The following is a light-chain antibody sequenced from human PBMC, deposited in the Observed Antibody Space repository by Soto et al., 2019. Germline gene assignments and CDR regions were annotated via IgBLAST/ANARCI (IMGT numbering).Light chain of an antibody. CDR2: DAS. V-gene: IGKV3-11*01. CDR1: QSVNSF. CDR3: QQRSGWPRT. J-gene: IGKJ2*01. Sequence: EIVLTQSPATLSLSPGERATLSCRASQSVNSFLAWYQQKPGQAHRLLIYDASNRAPGIPARFSGSGSGTDFTLTISSLEPEDFALYYCQQRSGWPRTFGRGTNLEFK.